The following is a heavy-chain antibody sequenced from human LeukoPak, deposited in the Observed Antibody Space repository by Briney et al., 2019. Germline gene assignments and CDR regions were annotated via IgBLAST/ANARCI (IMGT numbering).Heavy chain of an antibody. CDR3: ARGGEGTENYDYVWGSYPFDY. Sequence: ASVKVSCKASGYTFTGYYMHWVRQAPGQGLEWMGWINPNSGGTNYAQKFQGRVTMTRDTSISTAYMELSRLRSDDTAVYYCARGGEGTENYDYVWGSYPFDYWGQGTLVTVSS. J-gene: IGHJ4*02. V-gene: IGHV1-2*02. CDR2: INPNSGGT. CDR1: GYTFTGYY. D-gene: IGHD3-16*01.